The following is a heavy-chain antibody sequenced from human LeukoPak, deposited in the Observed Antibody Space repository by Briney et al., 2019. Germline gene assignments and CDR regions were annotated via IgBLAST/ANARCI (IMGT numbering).Heavy chain of an antibody. CDR3: ARGARISSSWYSSV. CDR1: GYTFTSNG. CDR2: ISAYNNNT. J-gene: IGHJ4*02. D-gene: IGHD2-2*01. Sequence: ASVNVSCKASGYTFTSNGISWVRQAAGQGLEGMGWISAYNNNTNYAQKFQGRLTMTTDTSTSTAYMELRSLRSDDTAVYYCARGARISSSWYSSVWGQGTLITVS. V-gene: IGHV1-18*01.